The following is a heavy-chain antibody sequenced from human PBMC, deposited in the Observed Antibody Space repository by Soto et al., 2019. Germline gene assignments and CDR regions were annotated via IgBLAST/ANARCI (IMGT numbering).Heavy chain of an antibody. D-gene: IGHD6-19*01. CDR3: ARYSGWYSYNWFDP. J-gene: IGHJ5*02. CDR1: GFTFSSYW. V-gene: IGHV3-7*01. Sequence: PGGSLRLSCAASGFTFSSYWMSWVRQPPGKGLEWVANIKQDGSEKYYVDSVKGRFTISRDNAENSVYLQMSSLRGEDTAMYYCARYSGWYSYNWFDPWGQGTLVTVSS. CDR2: IKQDGSEK.